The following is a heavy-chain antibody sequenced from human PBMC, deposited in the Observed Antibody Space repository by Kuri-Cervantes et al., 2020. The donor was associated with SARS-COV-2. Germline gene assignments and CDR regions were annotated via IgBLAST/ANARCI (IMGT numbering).Heavy chain of an antibody. CDR3: ARGAAGPSSPGADY. CDR2: ISSNGGST. V-gene: IGHV3-64*04. CDR1: GFTFSSYA. J-gene: IGHJ4*02. D-gene: IGHD2-8*02. Sequence: GGSLRLSCSASGFTFSSYAMHWVRQAPGKGLEYVSAISSNGGSTYYADSVKGRFTISRDDSKNTLYLQMNSLRAEDTAVYYCARGAAGPSSPGADYWGQGTLVTVSS.